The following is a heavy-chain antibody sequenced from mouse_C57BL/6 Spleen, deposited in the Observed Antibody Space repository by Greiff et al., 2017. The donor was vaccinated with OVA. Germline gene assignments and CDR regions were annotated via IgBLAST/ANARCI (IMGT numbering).Heavy chain of an antibody. CDR3: ARSPSSYNAMDY. D-gene: IGHD1-1*01. V-gene: IGHV1-55*01. J-gene: IGHJ4*01. Sequence: QVQLQQPGAELVKPGASVKMSCKASGYTFTSYWITWVKQRPGQGLEWIGDIYPGSGSTNYNEKFKSKATLTVDTSSSTAYMQLSSLTSEDSAVYYCARSPSSYNAMDYWGQGTSVTVSS. CDR1: GYTFTSYW. CDR2: IYPGSGST.